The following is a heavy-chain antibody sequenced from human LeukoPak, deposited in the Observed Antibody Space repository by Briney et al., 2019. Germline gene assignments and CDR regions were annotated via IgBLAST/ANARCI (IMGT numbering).Heavy chain of an antibody. Sequence: AGGSLRLSCATSGFTFSSYAMHWVRQAPGKGLEWVAVISYDGSNKCYADSVKGRFTISRDNSKNTLYLQMNSLRAEDTAVYYCARGYDSSGYYYPLFDYWGQGTLVTVSS. CDR3: ARGYDSSGYYYPLFDY. CDR2: ISYDGSNK. D-gene: IGHD3-22*01. J-gene: IGHJ4*02. V-gene: IGHV3-30*04. CDR1: GFTFSSYA.